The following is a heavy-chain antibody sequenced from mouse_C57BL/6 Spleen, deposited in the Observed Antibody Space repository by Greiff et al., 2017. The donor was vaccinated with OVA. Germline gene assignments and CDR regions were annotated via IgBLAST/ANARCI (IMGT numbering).Heavy chain of an antibody. CDR3: ARSYDYDLPYAMDY. CDR1: GFTFSDYG. J-gene: IGHJ4*01. CDR2: ISSGSSTI. D-gene: IGHD2-4*01. Sequence: EVKVVESGGGLVKPGGSLKLSCAASGFTFSDYGMHWVRQAPEKGLEWVAYISSGSSTIYYADTVKGRFTISRDNAKNTLFLQMTSLRSEDTAMYYCARSYDYDLPYAMDYWGQGTSVTVSS. V-gene: IGHV5-17*01.